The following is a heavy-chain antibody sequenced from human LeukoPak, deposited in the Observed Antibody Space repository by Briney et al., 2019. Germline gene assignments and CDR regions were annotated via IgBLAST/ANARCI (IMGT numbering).Heavy chain of an antibody. CDR3: ARDRRYCTNGVCYYYYYYMDV. CDR1: GGSISSYY. V-gene: IGHV4-59*01. CDR2: IYYSGST. Sequence: PSETLSLTCTVSGGSISSYYWSWIRQPPGKGLECIGYIYYSGSTNYNPSLKSRVTISVDTSKNQFSLKLSSVTAADTAVYYCARDRRYCTNGVCYYYYYYMDVWGKGTTVTVSS. D-gene: IGHD2-8*01. J-gene: IGHJ6*03.